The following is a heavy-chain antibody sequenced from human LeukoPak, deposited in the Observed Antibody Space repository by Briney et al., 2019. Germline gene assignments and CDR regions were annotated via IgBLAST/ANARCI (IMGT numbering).Heavy chain of an antibody. CDR3: ARDPALVRANWYFDP. J-gene: IGHJ2*01. CDR1: GASITNSNTY. D-gene: IGHD3-10*01. Sequence: SQTLSLTCTVSGASITNSNTYWTWIRQFPGKGLEWIGYVSYSGSTLYNPSLRSRVIISSDTSKNQFFLKLNSVTAADRALYFCARDPALVRANWYFDPWGRGILVTVSS. V-gene: IGHV4-31*03. CDR2: VSYSGST.